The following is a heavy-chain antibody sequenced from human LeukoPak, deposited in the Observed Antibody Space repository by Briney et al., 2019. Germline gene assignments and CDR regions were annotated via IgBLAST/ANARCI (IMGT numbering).Heavy chain of an antibody. CDR3: ARMRPPITMIVVVIFDYPREYYFDY. D-gene: IGHD3-22*01. J-gene: IGHJ4*02. CDR2: XYXXGXX. Sequence: SXYXXGXXYXNPSLKSRVTISVDTSKNQFSLKLSSVTAADTAVYYCARMRPPITMIVVVIFDYPREYYFDYWGQGTLVTVSS. V-gene: IGHV4-39*01.